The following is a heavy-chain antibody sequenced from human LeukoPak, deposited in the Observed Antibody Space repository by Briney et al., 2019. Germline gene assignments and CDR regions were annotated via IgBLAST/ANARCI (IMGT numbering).Heavy chain of an antibody. Sequence: GESLKISCKGSGYSFTSYWIGWVRQMPGKSLEWMGWINAGNGNTKYSQEFQGRVTITRDTSASTAYMELSSLRSEDMAVYYCARVVKYSSGPLTDLLPYYFDYWGQGTLVTVSS. CDR2: INAGNGNT. V-gene: IGHV1-3*03. J-gene: IGHJ4*02. D-gene: IGHD6-19*01. CDR1: GYSFTSYW. CDR3: ARVVKYSSGPLTDLLPYYFDY.